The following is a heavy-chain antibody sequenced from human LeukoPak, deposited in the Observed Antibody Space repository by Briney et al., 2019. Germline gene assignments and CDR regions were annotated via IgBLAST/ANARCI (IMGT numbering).Heavy chain of an antibody. CDR2: INPNSGGS. CDR3: ARENIVVVTAIRDAFDI. CDR1: GYTFSDYY. J-gene: IGHJ3*02. Sequence: VASVKVSCKASGYTFSDYYMHWVRQAPGQGLEWMGWINPNSGGSNYAQKFQGRVTMTRDTSISTAYMELSSLRPDDTAVYYCARENIVVVTAIRDAFDIWGQGTMVTVSS. D-gene: IGHD2-21*02. V-gene: IGHV1-2*02.